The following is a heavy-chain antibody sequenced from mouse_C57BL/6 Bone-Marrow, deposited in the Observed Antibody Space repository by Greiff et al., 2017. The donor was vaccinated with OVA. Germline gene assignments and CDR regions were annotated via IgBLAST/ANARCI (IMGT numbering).Heavy chain of an antibody. CDR2: IYPGDGDT. J-gene: IGHJ1*03. Sequence: QVQLQQSGPELVKPGDSVKISCKASGYAFSNSWMNWVKQRPGKGLEWIGRIYPGDGDTNYNGKFKGKATLTADKSSNTAYMQLSSLTSEDSAVYFCARRVLRPYWYFDVWGTGTTVTVSS. V-gene: IGHV1-82*01. CDR1: GYAFSNSW. CDR3: ARRVLRPYWYFDV. D-gene: IGHD1-2*01.